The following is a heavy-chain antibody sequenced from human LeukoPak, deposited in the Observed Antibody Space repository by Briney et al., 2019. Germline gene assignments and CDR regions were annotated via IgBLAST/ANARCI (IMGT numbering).Heavy chain of an antibody. CDR1: GFIFSNYG. D-gene: IGHD3-10*01. CDR3: ARMYYYGSGSSYKGYYFDY. V-gene: IGHV3-33*01. CDR2: IGHGGSSN. J-gene: IGHJ4*02. Sequence: GGSLRLSCAASGFIFSNYGMHWFRKAPGKGLEGVAVIGHGGSSNYYADSVKGRFTISRDNSKNTLYLQMNSLRAEDTAVYYCARMYYYGSGSSYKGYYFDYWGQGTLVTVSS.